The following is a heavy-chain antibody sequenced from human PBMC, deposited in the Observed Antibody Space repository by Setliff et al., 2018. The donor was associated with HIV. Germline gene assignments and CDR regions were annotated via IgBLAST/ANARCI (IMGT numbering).Heavy chain of an antibody. V-gene: IGHV3-48*03. CDR2: ISSSGSTI. D-gene: IGHD1-1*01. J-gene: IGHJ3*02. Sequence: GGSLRLSCAASGFTFSSYEMNWVRQAPGKGLEWVSYISSSGSTIYYADSVKGRFTISRDNAKNSLYLQMNSLRAEDTAVYYCARPVDLEAFDIWGQGTMVTVSS. CDR1: GFTFSSYE. CDR3: ARPVDLEAFDI.